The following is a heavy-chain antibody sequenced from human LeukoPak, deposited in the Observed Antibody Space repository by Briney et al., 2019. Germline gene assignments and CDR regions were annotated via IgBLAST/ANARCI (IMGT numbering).Heavy chain of an antibody. V-gene: IGHV3-7*03. Sequence: PGGSLRLSCEASGLTFSSYAVTWVRQAPGKGLEWVANIKHDGSETFYVDSVKGRFTISRDKAKNSLYLHMSSLRAEDTAVYYCARDNMEWLLRYYSYGMDVWGLGTTVTVSS. CDR3: ARDNMEWLLRYYSYGMDV. CDR1: GLTFSSYA. D-gene: IGHD3-3*01. J-gene: IGHJ6*02. CDR2: IKHDGSET.